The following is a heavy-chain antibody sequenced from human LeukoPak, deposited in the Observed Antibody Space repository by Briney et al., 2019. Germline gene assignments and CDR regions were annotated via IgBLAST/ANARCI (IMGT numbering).Heavy chain of an antibody. D-gene: IGHD3-22*01. CDR1: GFTFSSYE. V-gene: IGHV3-48*03. CDR3: ARDRVYDSSLYY. Sequence: QPGGSLRLSCAASGFTFSSYEMNWVRQAPGKGLEWVSYISSSGSTIYYADSVKGRFTISRDNAKNSLYLQMNSLRAEDTAVYYCARDRVYDSSLYYWGQGTLVTVSS. CDR2: ISSSGSTI. J-gene: IGHJ4*02.